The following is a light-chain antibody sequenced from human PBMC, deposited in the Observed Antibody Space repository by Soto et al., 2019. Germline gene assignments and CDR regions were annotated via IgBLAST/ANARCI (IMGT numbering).Light chain of an antibody. CDR3: HHYNSYPST. J-gene: IGKJ3*01. V-gene: IGKV1-5*03. CDR2: KAS. CDR1: QSISSW. Sequence: DIQMTQSPSTLSASVGDRVTITCRASQSISSWLAWYQQKPGKAPKRLIYKASSLESGVPSRFSGSGSGTEFPLTISRLQPDDFATYYCHHYNSYPSTFGPGTKVHIK.